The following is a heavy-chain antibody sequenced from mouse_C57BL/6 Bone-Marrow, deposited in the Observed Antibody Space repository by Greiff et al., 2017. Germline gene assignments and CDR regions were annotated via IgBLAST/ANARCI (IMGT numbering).Heavy chain of an antibody. CDR2: INPYNGDT. CDR1: GYSFTGYF. Sequence: EVKLIESGPELVKPGDSVKISCKASGYSFTGYFMNWVMQSHGKSLEWIGRINPYNGDTFYNQKFKGKATWTVDKSSSTAHMELRSLTYEDSAVYYCAISGYWGQGTTLTVSS. V-gene: IGHV1-20*01. CDR3: AISGY. D-gene: IGHD3-1*01. J-gene: IGHJ2*01.